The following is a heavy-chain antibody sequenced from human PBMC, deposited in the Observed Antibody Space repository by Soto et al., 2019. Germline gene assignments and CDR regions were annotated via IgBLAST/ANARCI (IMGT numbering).Heavy chain of an antibody. Sequence: ASVKVSCKASGYTFTSYGISWVRQAPGQGLEWMGWISAYNGNTNYAQKLQGRVTMTTDTSTSTAYMELRSLRSDDTAVYYCARVPGYDDSSGYLTKDGFDSWGQGTMVTVSS. V-gene: IGHV1-18*01. CDR1: GYTFTSYG. CDR2: ISAYNGNT. CDR3: ARVPGYDDSSGYLTKDGFDS. D-gene: IGHD3-22*01. J-gene: IGHJ3*02.